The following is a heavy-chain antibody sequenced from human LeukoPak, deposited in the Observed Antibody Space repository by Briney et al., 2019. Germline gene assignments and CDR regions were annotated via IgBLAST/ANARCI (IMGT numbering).Heavy chain of an antibody. CDR2: FSSSDITI. Sequence: GGSLRLSCAASGFTFSDYYMSWIRQAPGKGLEWVSYFSSSDITIYYADSVKGRFTISRDNAKNSLYLQMNSLRAEDTAVYYCARGVDSHDFWSGYYGPYGMDVWGQGTTVTVSS. CDR1: GFTFSDYY. V-gene: IGHV3-11*01. D-gene: IGHD3-3*01. CDR3: ARGVDSHDFWSGYYGPYGMDV. J-gene: IGHJ6*02.